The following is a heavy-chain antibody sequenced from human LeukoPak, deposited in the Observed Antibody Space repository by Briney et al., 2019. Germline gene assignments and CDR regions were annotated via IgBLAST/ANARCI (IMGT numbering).Heavy chain of an antibody. CDR1: GFTFSSYG. D-gene: IGHD3-10*01. CDR3: AKGSGSGSYYSLNYYYYYMDV. V-gene: IGHV3-30*18. CDR2: ISYDGSNK. Sequence: GGSLRLSCAASGFTFSSYGMHWVRQAPGKGREWVAVISYDGSNKYYADSVKGRFTISRDNSKNTLYLQMNSLRAEDTAVYYCAKGSGSGSYYSLNYYYYYMDVWGKGTTVTVSS. J-gene: IGHJ6*03.